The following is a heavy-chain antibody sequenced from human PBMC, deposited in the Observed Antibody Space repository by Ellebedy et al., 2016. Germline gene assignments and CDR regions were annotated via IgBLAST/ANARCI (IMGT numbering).Heavy chain of an antibody. J-gene: IGHJ6*02. D-gene: IGHD4-17*01. CDR2: IFYSGGT. CDR1: GASISSGDYY. CDR3: ARAYYGDSVGANFYYYGMDV. V-gene: IGHV4-30-4*01. Sequence: LRLSCTVSGASISSGDYYWSWIRQPPGKGLEWIGYIFYSGGTDYNPSLKSRVTISVDTSKNQFSLKLSSVTAADTAVYYCARAYYGDSVGANFYYYGMDVWGQGTTVTVSS.